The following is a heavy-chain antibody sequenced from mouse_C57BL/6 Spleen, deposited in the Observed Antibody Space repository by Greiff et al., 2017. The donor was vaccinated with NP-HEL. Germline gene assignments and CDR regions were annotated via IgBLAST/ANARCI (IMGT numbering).Heavy chain of an antibody. J-gene: IGHJ4*01. Sequence: QVHVKQSGAELVRPGASVTLSCKASGYTFTDYEMHWVKQTPVHGLEWIGAIDPETGGTAYNQKFKGKAILTADKSSSTAYMERRSLTSEDSAVYYCTRGDYGSSKAMDYWGQGTSVTVSS. CDR1: GYTFTDYE. V-gene: IGHV1-15*01. CDR2: IDPETGGT. D-gene: IGHD1-1*01. CDR3: TRGDYGSSKAMDY.